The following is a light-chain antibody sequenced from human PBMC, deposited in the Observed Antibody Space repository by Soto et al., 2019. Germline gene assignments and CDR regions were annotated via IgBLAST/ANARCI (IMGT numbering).Light chain of an antibody. CDR1: QDIRTE. Sequence: ALQMAEAPSSLSDDVGERITITCRASQDIRTELGWYQQKPGKAPKLLIYGATTLQSGVPSRFSGSGSGTDFTLTISGLQPEDFATYYCLQDYNYPRTFGQGTKVDIK. CDR2: GAT. V-gene: IGKV1-6*01. J-gene: IGKJ1*01. CDR3: LQDYNYPRT.